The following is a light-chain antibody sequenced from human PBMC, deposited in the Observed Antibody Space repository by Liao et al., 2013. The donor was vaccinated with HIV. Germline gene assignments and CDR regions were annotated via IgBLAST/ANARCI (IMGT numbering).Light chain of an antibody. V-gene: IGLV3-27*01. CDR3: YSAPDNNGV. Sequence: SYELTQPSSVSVSPGQTARITCSGGVLAKKYARWFQQKPGQAPVLVIYEDIERPSGIPDRFSGSSSGTTVTLTISGAQVEDEADYYCYSAPDNNGVFGGGTKLTVL. CDR1: VLAKKY. CDR2: EDI. J-gene: IGLJ3*02.